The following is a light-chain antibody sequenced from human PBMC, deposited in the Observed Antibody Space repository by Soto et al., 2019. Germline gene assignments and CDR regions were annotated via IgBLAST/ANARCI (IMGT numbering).Light chain of an antibody. V-gene: IGKV3-20*01. J-gene: IGKJ1*01. CDR3: QQYGTTPWT. CDR2: VAS. Sequence: ENVLTQSPGTLSLSPGERATLSCRASQSVSSSYLAWYQQKPGQAPRLLIYVASSRATGIPDRFSGSGSGTDFTLNISRLEPEDFAVYYCQQYGTTPWTFGQGTKVEIK. CDR1: QSVSSSY.